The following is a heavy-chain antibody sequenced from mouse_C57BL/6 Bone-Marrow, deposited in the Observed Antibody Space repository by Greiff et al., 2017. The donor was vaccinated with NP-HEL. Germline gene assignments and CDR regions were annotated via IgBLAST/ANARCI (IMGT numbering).Heavy chain of an antibody. Sequence: VQLQQSGPELVKPGASVKISCKASGYTFTDYYMNWVKQSHGKSLEWIGDINPNNGGTSYIQKFKGKATLTVDKSSSTAYMELRSLTSEDSAVYYCARGGGSSPFDYWGQGTTLTVSS. V-gene: IGHV1-26*01. J-gene: IGHJ2*01. CDR2: INPNNGGT. CDR3: ARGGGSSPFDY. CDR1: GYTFTDYY. D-gene: IGHD1-1*01.